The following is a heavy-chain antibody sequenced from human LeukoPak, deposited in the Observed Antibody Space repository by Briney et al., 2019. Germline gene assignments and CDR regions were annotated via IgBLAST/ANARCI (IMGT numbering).Heavy chain of an antibody. D-gene: IGHD3-22*01. V-gene: IGHV4-59*10. J-gene: IGHJ4*02. CDR1: GGSFSGYY. CDR3: ARGLGYYYDSSVYFDY. Sequence: SETLSLTCAVYGGSFSGYYWSWIRQPAGKGLEWIGRIYTSGSTDYNPSLKSRVTMSVDTSKNEISLKLTSVTAADTAVYYCARGLGYYYDSSVYFDYWGQGTLVTVSS. CDR2: IYTSGST.